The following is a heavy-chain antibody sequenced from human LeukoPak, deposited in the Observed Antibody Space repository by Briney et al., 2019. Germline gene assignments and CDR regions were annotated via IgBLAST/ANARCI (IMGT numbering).Heavy chain of an antibody. CDR2: ISASGDAT. CDR1: GFSFTSHA. D-gene: IGHD2-15*01. V-gene: IGHV3-23*01. Sequence: GGSLTLSCAVSGFSFTSHAMSWIRQPPGKGLEWVSAISASGDATYYPDSVKGRFTISRDNSNNTLSLQMNSLRGEDTAVYYCAIGGYNKEWYREYFQYWGRGTLVTVFS. J-gene: IGHJ1*01. CDR3: AIGGYNKEWYREYFQY.